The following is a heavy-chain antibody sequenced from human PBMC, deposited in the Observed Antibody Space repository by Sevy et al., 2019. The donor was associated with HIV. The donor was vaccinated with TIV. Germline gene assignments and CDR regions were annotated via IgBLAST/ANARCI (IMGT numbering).Heavy chain of an antibody. CDR3: ARGVVPAAKPDWFDP. J-gene: IGHJ5*02. Sequence: GESLKISCKGSGYSFTSYWIGWVRQMPGKGLEWMGIIYPGDSDTRYSPSFQGQVTISADKSIGTAYLQWSSLKASDTAMYYCARGVVPAAKPDWFDPWGQGTLVTVSS. D-gene: IGHD2-2*02. CDR2: IYPGDSDT. V-gene: IGHV5-51*01. CDR1: GYSFTSYW.